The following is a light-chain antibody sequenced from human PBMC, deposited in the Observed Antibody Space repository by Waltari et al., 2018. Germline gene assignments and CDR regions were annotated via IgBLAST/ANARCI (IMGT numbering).Light chain of an antibody. Sequence: QSALTQPASVSGSPGQSITISCTGTNSDVGSYDRVSWYQQHPGKAPKVMISEVSKRPSWFFNRFSGSKSGNTASLTISGLQAEDEADYYCCSYAGSSTFDWVFGGGTKLTVL. V-gene: IGLV2-23*02. J-gene: IGLJ3*02. CDR3: CSYAGSSTFDWV. CDR2: EVS. CDR1: NSDVGSYDR.